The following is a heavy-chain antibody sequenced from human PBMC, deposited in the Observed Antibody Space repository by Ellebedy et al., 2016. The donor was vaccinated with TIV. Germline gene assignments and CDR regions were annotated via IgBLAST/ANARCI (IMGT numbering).Heavy chain of an antibody. CDR2: ITSSGRYI. J-gene: IGHJ4*02. Sequence: PGGSLRLSCGASGFTFSQYSLSRVRQAPGRGPEWVSSITSSGRYIYYLDSMKGRFTISRDNAKNSVFLQMNSLYCAKDIGFSNSRSWSPDYWGQGTLVTVSS. D-gene: IGHD2-15*01. CDR1: GFTFSQYS. V-gene: IGHV3-21*01. CDR3: SRSWSPDY.